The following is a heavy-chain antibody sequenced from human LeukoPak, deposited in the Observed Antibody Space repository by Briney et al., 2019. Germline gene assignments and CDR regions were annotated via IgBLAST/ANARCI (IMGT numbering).Heavy chain of an antibody. V-gene: IGHV4-30-4*08. J-gene: IGHJ4*02. CDR2: IYYSGST. Sequence: SQTLSLTCTVSGGSISSGDYYWSWIRQPPGKGLEWIGYIYYSGSTYYNPSLKSRVTISVDTSKNQFSLKLSSVTAADTAVYYCARAASRGVTISAWGQGTLVTVSS. D-gene: IGHD3-10*01. CDR3: ARAASRGVTISA. CDR1: GGSISSGDYY.